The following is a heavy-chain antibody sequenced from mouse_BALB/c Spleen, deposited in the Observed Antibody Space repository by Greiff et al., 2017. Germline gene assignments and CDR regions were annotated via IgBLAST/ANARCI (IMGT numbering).Heavy chain of an antibody. CDR1: GFSLTSYG. D-gene: IGHD2-1*01. J-gene: IGHJ4*01. CDR3: ARENGHYYDAMDY. CDR2: IWAGGST. Sequence: QVKLVESGPGLVAPSQSLSITCTVSGFSLTSYGVHWVRQPPGKGLEWLGVIWAGGSTTYNSPLMSRLSISKDNSQSQVFLKMNSLQTDATAMYYCARENGHYYDAMDYWGQGTSVTVSS. V-gene: IGHV2-9*02.